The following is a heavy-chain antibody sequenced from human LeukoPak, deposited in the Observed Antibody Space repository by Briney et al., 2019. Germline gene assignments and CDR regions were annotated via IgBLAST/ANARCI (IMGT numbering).Heavy chain of an antibody. Sequence: GGSLRLSCAASGFTFNNYWIHWVSQVPGKGLVWVSRINNDGSSASYVDSVKGRFTISRDNAKNTLFLQTNSLRAEDTAVYYCARRGTGHGMDVWGQGTTVIVSS. CDR2: INNDGSSA. J-gene: IGHJ6*02. V-gene: IGHV3-74*01. CDR1: GFTFNNYW. D-gene: IGHD1-1*01. CDR3: ARRGTGHGMDV.